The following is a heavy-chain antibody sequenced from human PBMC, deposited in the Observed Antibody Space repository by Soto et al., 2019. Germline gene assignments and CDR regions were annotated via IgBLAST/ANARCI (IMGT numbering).Heavy chain of an antibody. J-gene: IGHJ4*02. Sequence: EVQLVEAGGGLVQPGGSLRLSCAASGFTFSSYWMSWVRQAPGKGLEWVVNIKQDGSEKYYVDSVKGRFTISRDNAKNSLYLQMNSLRAEDTAVYYCARVARWWLLPTIFDYWGQGTLVTVFS. CDR3: ARVARWWLLPTIFDY. CDR1: GFTFSSYW. CDR2: IKQDGSEK. V-gene: IGHV3-7*03. D-gene: IGHD3-22*01.